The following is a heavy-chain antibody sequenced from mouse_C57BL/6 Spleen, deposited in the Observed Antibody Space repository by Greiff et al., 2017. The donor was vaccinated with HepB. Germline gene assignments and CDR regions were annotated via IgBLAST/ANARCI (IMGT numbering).Heavy chain of an antibody. CDR1: GYTFTSYW. J-gene: IGHJ2*01. V-gene: IGHV1-55*01. Sequence: VQLQQPGAELVKPGASVKMSCKASGYTFTSYWITWVKQRPGQGLEWMGDLYPGSGSTNYNEKFKSKATLTVDTSSSKAYMQLSSLTSEDSAVYYCARGDTTVVANFDYWGQGTTLTVSS. D-gene: IGHD1-1*01. CDR3: ARGDTTVVANFDY. CDR2: LYPGSGST.